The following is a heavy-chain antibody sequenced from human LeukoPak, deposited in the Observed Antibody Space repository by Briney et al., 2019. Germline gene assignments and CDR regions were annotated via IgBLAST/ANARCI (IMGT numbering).Heavy chain of an antibody. CDR2: MNPNSGNT. Sequence: ASVKVSCKASGYTFTSYDINWVRQANGQGLEWMGWMNPNSGNTGYAQKFQGRVTMTRNTSISTAYMELSSLRSEDTAVYYCARSYYYDSSGRTDAFDIWGQGTMVTVSS. V-gene: IGHV1-8*01. CDR3: ARSYYYDSSGRTDAFDI. D-gene: IGHD3-22*01. CDR1: GYTFTSYD. J-gene: IGHJ3*02.